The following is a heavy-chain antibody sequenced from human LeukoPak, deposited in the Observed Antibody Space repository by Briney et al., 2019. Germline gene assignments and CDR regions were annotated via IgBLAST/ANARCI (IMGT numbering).Heavy chain of an antibody. V-gene: IGHV1-8*01. CDR1: GYTFTSYD. D-gene: IGHD6-13*01. Sequence: ASVKVSCKASGYTFTSYDINWVGQATGQGLEWMGWMNPNSGNTGYAQKFQGRVTMTRNTSISTAYMELSSLRSEDTAVYYCARGSPGIFDREDYYYYGMDVWGQGTTVTVSS. J-gene: IGHJ6*02. CDR2: MNPNSGNT. CDR3: ARGSPGIFDREDYYYYGMDV.